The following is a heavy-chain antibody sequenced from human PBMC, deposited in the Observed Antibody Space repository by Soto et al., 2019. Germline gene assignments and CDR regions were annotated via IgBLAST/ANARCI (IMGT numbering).Heavy chain of an antibody. D-gene: IGHD2-21*01. CDR3: ASGLSGDKVDQ. CDR1: GGSISDGAYY. J-gene: IGHJ4*02. CDR2: IYDSGNT. Sequence: QVQLQESGPGLVKPSQTLSLTCTVSGGSISDGAYYWSWIRQPPGKGLEWIGHIYDSGNTYNNPSLNSLLTISVDTSKNHFSLNLNSVTAADTAVYYCASGLSGDKVDQWGQGTLVTVSS. V-gene: IGHV4-30-4*01.